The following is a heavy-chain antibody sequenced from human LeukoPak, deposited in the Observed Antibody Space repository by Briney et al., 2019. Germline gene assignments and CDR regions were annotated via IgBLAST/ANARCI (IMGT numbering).Heavy chain of an antibody. CDR2: ISSSSSTI. CDR3: ARDPRVKSKYDILSYYYYYYMDV. CDR1: GFTFSSYS. Sequence: AGGSLRLSCAPSGFTFSSYSMNWVRQAPGKGLECVSYISSSSSTIYYADSVKGRFTISRDNAKNSLYLQMNSLRDEDTAVYYCARDPRVKSKYDILSYYYYYYMDVWGKGTTVTVSS. D-gene: IGHD3-9*01. J-gene: IGHJ6*03. V-gene: IGHV3-48*02.